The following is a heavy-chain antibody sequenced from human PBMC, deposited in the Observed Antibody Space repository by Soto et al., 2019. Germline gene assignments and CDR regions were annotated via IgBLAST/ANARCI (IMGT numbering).Heavy chain of an antibody. J-gene: IGHJ6*02. D-gene: IGHD3-9*01. CDR3: ARLVASETGYGMDV. CDR2: ITGSSSYI. V-gene: IGHV3-21*06. CDR1: GFIFSSHN. Sequence: DVQLVESGGGLVKPGGSLRLSCAASGFIFSSHNMNWVRQAPGKGLEWVSSITGSSSYIFYANSVKGRFTISRDNAKNTVYLQMNSLRAEDTGVYYCARLVASETGYGMDVWGQGTTVTVSS.